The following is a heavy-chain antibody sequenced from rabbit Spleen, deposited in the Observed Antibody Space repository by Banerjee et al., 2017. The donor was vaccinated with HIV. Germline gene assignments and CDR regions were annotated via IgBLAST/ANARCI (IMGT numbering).Heavy chain of an antibody. J-gene: IGHJ4*01. Sequence: QEHLVESGGGLVQPGGSLKLSCKVSGFDFSSYGVSWVRQAPGKGLEWIGDIDPIFGIAVYASWVNGRFTISSHNAQNTLYLQLNSLTAADTATYFCVREVAGKFNLWGQGTLVTVS. CDR1: GFDFSSYG. CDR3: VREVAGKFNL. V-gene: IGHV1S47*01. D-gene: IGHD4-1*01. CDR2: IDPIFGIA.